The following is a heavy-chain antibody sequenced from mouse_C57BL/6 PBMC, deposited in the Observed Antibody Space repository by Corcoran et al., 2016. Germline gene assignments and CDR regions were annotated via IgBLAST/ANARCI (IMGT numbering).Heavy chain of an antibody. V-gene: IGHV1-26*01. Sequence: EVQLQQSGPELVKPGASVKISCKASGYTFTDYYMNWVKQSHGQSLEWIGDINPNNGGTSYNQKFKGKATLTLDKSSSTAYMELRSLTSEYSAVYYCERSDYDGGFAYWGQGTLVTVSA. D-gene: IGHD2-4*01. CDR1: GYTFTDYY. J-gene: IGHJ3*01. CDR3: ERSDYDGGFAY. CDR2: INPNNGGT.